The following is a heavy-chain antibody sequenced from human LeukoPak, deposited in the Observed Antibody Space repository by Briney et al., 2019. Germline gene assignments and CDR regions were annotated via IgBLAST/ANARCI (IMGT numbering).Heavy chain of an antibody. Sequence: GGSLRLSCAASGFTFSNYAMSWVRQAPGKGLEWVANIKQDGSEKYYVDSVKGRFTISRDNAKNSLYLQMNSLRAEDTAVYYCARSLTKKNDYYMDVWGKGTTVTVSS. V-gene: IGHV3-7*01. CDR2: IKQDGSEK. CDR1: GFTFSNYA. D-gene: IGHD2/OR15-2a*01. CDR3: ARSLTKKNDYYMDV. J-gene: IGHJ6*03.